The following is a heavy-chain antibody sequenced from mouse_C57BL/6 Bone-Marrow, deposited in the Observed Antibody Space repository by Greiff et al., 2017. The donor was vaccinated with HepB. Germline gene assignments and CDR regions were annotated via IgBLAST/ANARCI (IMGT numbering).Heavy chain of an antibody. CDR1: GFTFSDYY. CDR3: ARDLDYFDY. V-gene: IGHV5-16*01. Sequence: EVMLVESEGGLVQPGSSMKLSCTASGFTFSDYYMAWVRQVPEKGLEWVANINYDDSSTYYLDSLKSRFIITRDNAKNILYLQMSSLKSEDTATYYCARDLDYFDYWGQGTTLTVSS. J-gene: IGHJ2*01. CDR2: INYDDSST.